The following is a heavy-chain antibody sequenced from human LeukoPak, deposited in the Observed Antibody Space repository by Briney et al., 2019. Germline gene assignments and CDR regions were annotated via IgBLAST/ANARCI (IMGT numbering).Heavy chain of an antibody. J-gene: IGHJ4*02. CDR3: AKSRALDDI. V-gene: IGHV3-23*01. D-gene: IGHD3-9*01. CDR1: GFTFSDYA. CDR2: VSGSGERT. Sequence: GGSLRLSCAASGFTFSDYAMSWVRQAPGKGLEWVSTVSGSGERTYYADSVKGRFTISRDNSRNTLYLQMSSLRVEDTALYYCAKSRALDDIWGQGTLVTVSS.